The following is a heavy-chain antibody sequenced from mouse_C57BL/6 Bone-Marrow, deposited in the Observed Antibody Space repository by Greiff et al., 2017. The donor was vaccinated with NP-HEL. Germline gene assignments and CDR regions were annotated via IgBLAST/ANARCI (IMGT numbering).Heavy chain of an antibody. CDR3: ARGYGNPDY. CDR2: ISGGGGNT. D-gene: IGHD2-1*01. V-gene: IGHV5-9*01. Sequence: EVKLMESGGGLVKPGGSLKLSCAASGFTFSSYTMSWVRQTPEKRLEWVATISGGGGNTYYPDSVKGRFTISRDNAKNTLYLQMSSLRSEDTALYYCARGYGNPDYWGQGTTLTVSS. CDR1: GFTFSSYT. J-gene: IGHJ2*01.